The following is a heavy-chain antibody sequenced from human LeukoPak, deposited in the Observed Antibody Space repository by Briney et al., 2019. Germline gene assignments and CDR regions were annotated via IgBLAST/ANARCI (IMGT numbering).Heavy chain of an antibody. J-gene: IGHJ4*02. D-gene: IGHD3-9*01. CDR1: GFTFSSYG. V-gene: IGHV3-30*18. CDR3: AKDSRAMYYDILTGYSKGYYFDY. CDR2: ISYDGSNK. Sequence: GRSLRLSCAASGFTFSSYGMHWVRQAPGKGLGWVAVISYDGSNKYYADSVKGRFTISRDNSKNTLYLQMNSLRAEDTAVYYCAKDSRAMYYDILTGYSKGYYFDYWGQGTLVTVSS.